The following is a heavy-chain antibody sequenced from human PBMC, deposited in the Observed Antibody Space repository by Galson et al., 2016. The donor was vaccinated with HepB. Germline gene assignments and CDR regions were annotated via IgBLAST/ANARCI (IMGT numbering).Heavy chain of an antibody. CDR3: ARSYLLGRGFGW. CDR2: TFYRSNWQN. V-gene: IGHV6-1*01. Sequence: CAISGDSVSSNSAGWNWIRQSPPRGLEWLGRTFYRSNWQNDYAESVKSRISTNPDTSKNQFSLHLNSVTPEDTAVYYCARSYLLGRGFGWWGQGTLVTVSS. D-gene: IGHD7-27*01. J-gene: IGHJ4*02. CDR1: GDSVSSNSAG.